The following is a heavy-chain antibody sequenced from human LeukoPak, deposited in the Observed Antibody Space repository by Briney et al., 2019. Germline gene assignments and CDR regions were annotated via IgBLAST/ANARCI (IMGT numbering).Heavy chain of an antibody. CDR3: ARSLSPPTATTKIHYFDY. D-gene: IGHD4-17*01. V-gene: IGHV1-8*02. CDR1: GCTFSSYA. J-gene: IGHJ4*02. CDR2: MNPNSGNT. Sequence: RGASVKVSCKASGCTFSSYAISWVRQAPGQGLEWMGWMNPNSGNTGYAQNFQGRVSMTRNTAITTAYMELSSLRSEDTAVYYCARSLSPPTATTKIHYFDYWGQGTLVTVSS.